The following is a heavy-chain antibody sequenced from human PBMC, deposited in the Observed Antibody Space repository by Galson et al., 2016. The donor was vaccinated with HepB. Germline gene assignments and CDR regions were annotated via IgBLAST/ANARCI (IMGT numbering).Heavy chain of an antibody. CDR1: GFSVSNSY. D-gene: IGHD3-3*01. CDR2: IYSIGTT. CDR3: ARNVPVTIFGY. J-gene: IGHJ4*02. Sequence: SLRLSCAASGFSVSNSYMTWVRHAPGKGLEWVSLIYSIGTTLYADSVKGRFTISRDSSKNTLYLQMNSLRPEDTAVYYCARNVPVTIFGYWGQGTLVTVSS. V-gene: IGHV3-66*01.